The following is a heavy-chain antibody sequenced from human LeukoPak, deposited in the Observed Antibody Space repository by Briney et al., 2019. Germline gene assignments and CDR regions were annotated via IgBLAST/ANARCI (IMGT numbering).Heavy chain of an antibody. Sequence: GASVKVSCKASGYTFTGYYMHWVRQAPGQGLEWMGRINPNSGGTNYAQKFQGRVTMTRDTSISTAYMELSRLRSDDTAVYYCARDSPRTGTTGFDYWGQGTLVTVSS. CDR2: INPNSGGT. J-gene: IGHJ4*02. CDR1: GYTFTGYY. CDR3: ARDSPRTGTTGFDY. V-gene: IGHV1-2*06. D-gene: IGHD1-7*01.